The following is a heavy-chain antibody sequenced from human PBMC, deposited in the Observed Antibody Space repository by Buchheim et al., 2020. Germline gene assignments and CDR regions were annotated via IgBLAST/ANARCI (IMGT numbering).Heavy chain of an antibody. D-gene: IGHD1-14*01. J-gene: IGHJ4*02. Sequence: EVQLVESGGGLVQPGGSLRVSCGASGFPFSSNEMNWVRQAPGKGLEWVSYISSTGNTIYYADSVKGRFTIFKINAKNPLYLQMNSLRAEDTAVYYCARGFNQWGQGIL. V-gene: IGHV3-48*03. CDR2: ISSTGNTI. CDR3: ARGFNQ. CDR1: GFPFSSNE.